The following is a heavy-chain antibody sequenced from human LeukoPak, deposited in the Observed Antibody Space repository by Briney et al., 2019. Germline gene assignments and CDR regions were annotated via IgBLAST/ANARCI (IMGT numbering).Heavy chain of an antibody. V-gene: IGHV3-72*01. Sequence: PGGSLRLSCAASGFNFSDYYMDWVRQAPGMGLEWVGRIRNKANSYTTEYAASVSGRFTISRDDSKDSLCLQMNSLKTEDTAVYYCARESKLGAAPTGGYYYYGMDVWGQGTTVTVSS. CDR1: GFNFSDYY. D-gene: IGHD2-15*01. J-gene: IGHJ6*02. CDR2: IRNKANSYTT. CDR3: ARESKLGAAPTGGYYYYGMDV.